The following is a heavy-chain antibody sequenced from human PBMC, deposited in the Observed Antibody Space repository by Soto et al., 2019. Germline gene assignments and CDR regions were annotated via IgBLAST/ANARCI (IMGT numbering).Heavy chain of an antibody. CDR1: GGTFSSYT. Sequence: GASVKVSCKASGGTFSSYTISWVRQAPGQGLEWMGRIIPILGIANYAQKFQGRVTITADKSTGTAYMELSSLRSEDTAVYYCARDCSGGSCYSVRRFDPWGQGTLVTVSS. D-gene: IGHD2-15*01. J-gene: IGHJ5*02. CDR2: IIPILGIA. CDR3: ARDCSGGSCYSVRRFDP. V-gene: IGHV1-69*04.